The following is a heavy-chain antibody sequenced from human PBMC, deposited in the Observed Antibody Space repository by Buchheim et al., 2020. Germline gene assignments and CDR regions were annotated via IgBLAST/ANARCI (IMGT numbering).Heavy chain of an antibody. CDR2: IYDSGYT. CDR1: GVSISSFY. D-gene: IGHD5-18*01. Sequence: QVQLQESGPGLVKPSETLSLTCSVSGVSISSFYWSWIRQPPGKGLEWIGHIYDSGYTNYNPSLKSRVTISVDTSKSQFSLKLRSVTAADTAVYYCAREHTSVGFTYGYGMDVWGQGTT. J-gene: IGHJ6*02. CDR3: AREHTSVGFTYGYGMDV. V-gene: IGHV4-59*01.